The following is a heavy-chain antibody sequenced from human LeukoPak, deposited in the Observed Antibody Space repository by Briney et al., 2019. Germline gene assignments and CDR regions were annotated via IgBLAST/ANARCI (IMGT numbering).Heavy chain of an antibody. J-gene: IGHJ5*02. D-gene: IGHD4-17*01. V-gene: IGHV4-4*07. CDR2: IYTSGST. Sequence: SETLSLTCTVSGGSISSYYWSWIRQPAGKGLEWIGRIYTSGSTNYNPSLKSRVTMSVDTSKNQFTLKLGSVTAADAAVYYCARSDYGDYEGENWFDPWGQGTLVTVSS. CDR1: GGSISSYY. CDR3: ARSDYGDYEGENWFDP.